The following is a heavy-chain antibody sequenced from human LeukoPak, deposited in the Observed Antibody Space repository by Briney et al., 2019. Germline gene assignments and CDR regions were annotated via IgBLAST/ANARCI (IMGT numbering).Heavy chain of an antibody. Sequence: ASVKVSCKASGYTFTAYYLHWVRQAPGQGLEWMGWINPNTGGTNYAQKFRGRVTMTRDTSMSTAYMELTRLTSDDTAVYYCERGYNWNDLDYWGQGTLVTVSS. CDR1: GYTFTAYY. V-gene: IGHV1-2*02. CDR3: ERGYNWNDLDY. D-gene: IGHD1-1*01. J-gene: IGHJ4*02. CDR2: INPNTGGT.